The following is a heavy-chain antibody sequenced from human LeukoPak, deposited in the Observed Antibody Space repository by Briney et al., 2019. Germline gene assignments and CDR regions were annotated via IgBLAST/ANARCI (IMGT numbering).Heavy chain of an antibody. CDR1: GVAFRGYH. CDR2: INHRGRT. J-gene: IGHJ4*02. D-gene: IGHD4-23*01. Sequence: SETLSLTCAVYGVAFRGYHLNWIRQSPEKGLEWIQEINHRGRTNYNPSLASRVSMSVDTSKNQFSLKLSSVTAADTAIYYCARDPTTVVTLPYYFDFWGQGILVTVSS. V-gene: IGHV4-34*01. CDR3: ARDPTTVVTLPYYFDF.